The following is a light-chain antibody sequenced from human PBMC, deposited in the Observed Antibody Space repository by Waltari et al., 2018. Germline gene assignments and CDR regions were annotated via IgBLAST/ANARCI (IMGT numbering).Light chain of an antibody. Sequence: DILVTQSPSSPSASVGDRVTITCRASQTINTYINWFQQKPGKAPKLLIYGASTLQSGVPSRFSGSGLGTVFTLTINNLQPEDVATYHCQQSYSSPRSFGQGTKLEI. CDR3: QQSYSSPRS. J-gene: IGKJ2*03. V-gene: IGKV1-39*01. CDR2: GAS. CDR1: QTINTY.